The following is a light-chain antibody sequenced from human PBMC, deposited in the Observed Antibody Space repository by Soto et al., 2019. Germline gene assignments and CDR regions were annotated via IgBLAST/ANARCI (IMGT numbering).Light chain of an antibody. Sequence: QSALTQSASVSGSPGQSITISCAGTSSDVGGYNYVSWYQQHPGKAPKLMIYDVINRPSGVSDRFSGSKSGNSAYLTISGLQAQDEADYYCSSYTSSGTYVFGTGTKVTVL. V-gene: IGLV2-14*03. CDR1: SSDVGGYNY. CDR3: SSYTSSGTYV. CDR2: DVI. J-gene: IGLJ1*01.